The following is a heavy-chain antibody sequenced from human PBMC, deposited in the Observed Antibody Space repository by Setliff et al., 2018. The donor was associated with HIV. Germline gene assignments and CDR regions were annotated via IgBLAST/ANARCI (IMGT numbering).Heavy chain of an antibody. Sequence: ASVKVSCKASGYTLTNYDINWLRQAAGQGLEWMGWMSGINDAGDSAQKFQGRVTMTRDTSTSTVYMELSSLRSEDTAVYYCARDSSGWYKGNWFDPWGQGTLVTVSS. D-gene: IGHD6-19*01. CDR1: GYTLTNYD. CDR3: ARDSSGWYKGNWFDP. V-gene: IGHV1-8*02. J-gene: IGHJ5*02. CDR2: MSGINDAG.